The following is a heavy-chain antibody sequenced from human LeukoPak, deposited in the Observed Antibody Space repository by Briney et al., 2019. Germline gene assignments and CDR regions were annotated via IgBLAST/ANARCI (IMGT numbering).Heavy chain of an antibody. D-gene: IGHD1-26*01. CDR3: AKDSQWGKVGTKGGYFDY. Sequence: GGSLRLSCAASGFTFSSFAMHWVRQAPGKGLEWVTLISYDGSKKYYADSVKGRFTISRDNSKNTLYLQMNSLRAEDTAVYCAKDSQWGKVGTKGGYFDYWGQGTLVTVSS. V-gene: IGHV3-30*04. CDR2: ISYDGSKK. J-gene: IGHJ4*02. CDR1: GFTFSSFA.